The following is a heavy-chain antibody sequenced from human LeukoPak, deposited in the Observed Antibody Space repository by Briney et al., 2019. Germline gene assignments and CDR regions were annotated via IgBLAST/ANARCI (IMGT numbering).Heavy chain of an antibody. V-gene: IGHV5-51*01. CDR3: ARSYGPRGAFDI. D-gene: IGHD4-17*01. Sequence: GESLKISCKGSGYSFISFWIAWVRQMPGKGLEWMGIIYPGDSDTRYSPSFQGQVTISADKSISTAYLQWSNLKASDTAMYYCARSYGPRGAFDIWGQGTMVTVSS. CDR2: IYPGDSDT. J-gene: IGHJ3*02. CDR1: GYSFISFW.